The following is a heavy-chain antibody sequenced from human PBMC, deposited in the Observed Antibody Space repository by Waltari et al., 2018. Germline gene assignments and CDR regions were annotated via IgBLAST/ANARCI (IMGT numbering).Heavy chain of an antibody. D-gene: IGHD2-15*01. CDR1: GFTFADYA. J-gene: IGHJ4*02. V-gene: IGHV3-9*03. Sequence: EVQLVESGGGLVQPGRSLRLSCAASGFTFADYAMPWVGPAPGKGLEWVSGISWNSGSIGYADSVKGRFTISRDNAKNSLYLQMNSLRAEDMALYYCAKDTCSGGSCYYFDYWGQGTLVTVSS. CDR3: AKDTCSGGSCYYFDY. CDR2: ISWNSGSI.